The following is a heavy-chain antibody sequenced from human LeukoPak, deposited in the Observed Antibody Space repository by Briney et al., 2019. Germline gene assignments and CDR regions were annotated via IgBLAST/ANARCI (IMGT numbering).Heavy chain of an antibody. D-gene: IGHD6-19*01. CDR2: INSDGSST. J-gene: IGHJ4*02. CDR3: ARVGSSGKYYFDY. CDR1: GFTFSSYW. V-gene: IGHV3-74*01. Sequence: GGSLRLSCAASGFTFSSYWMHWVRQAPGKGLVWVSRINSDGSSTSYADSVKGRFTISRDNAKNTLYLQMNSLRAEDTAVYYRARVGSSGKYYFDYWGQGTLVTVSS.